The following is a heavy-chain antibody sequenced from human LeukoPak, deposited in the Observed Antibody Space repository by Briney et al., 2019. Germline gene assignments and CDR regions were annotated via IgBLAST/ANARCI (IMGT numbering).Heavy chain of an antibody. CDR2: INHSGST. CDR1: GGSFSGYY. Sequence: SETLSLTCAVYGGSFSGYYWSWIRQPPGKGLEWIGEINHSGSTDYSPSLKSRVTISVDTSKNQFSLKLSSVTAADTAVYYCARKTMIVVVNWFDPWGQGTLVTVSS. D-gene: IGHD3-22*01. V-gene: IGHV4-34*01. CDR3: ARKTMIVVVNWFDP. J-gene: IGHJ5*02.